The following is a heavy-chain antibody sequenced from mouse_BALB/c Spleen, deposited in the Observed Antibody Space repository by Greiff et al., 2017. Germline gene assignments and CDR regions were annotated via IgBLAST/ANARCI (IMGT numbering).Heavy chain of an antibody. CDR1: GFTFSDYY. V-gene: IGHV5-4*02. J-gene: IGHJ4*01. CDR3: ARGDTYAMDY. CDR2: ISDGGSYT. Sequence: EVMLVESGGGLVQPGGSMKLSCAASGFTFSDYYMYWVRQTPEKRLEWVATISDGGSYTYYPDSVKGRFTISRDNAKNNLYLQMSSLKSEDTAMYYCARGDTYAMDYWGQGTSVTVSS.